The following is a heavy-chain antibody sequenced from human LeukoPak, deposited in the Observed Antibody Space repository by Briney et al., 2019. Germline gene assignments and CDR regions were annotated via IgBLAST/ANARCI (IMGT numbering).Heavy chain of an antibody. V-gene: IGHV3-7*04. J-gene: IGHJ4*02. CDR1: GFTLSSYW. CDR2: IKDDGSEK. Sequence: PGGSLRLSCVGSGFTLSSYWMTWVRQAPGKGLEWVANIKDDGSEKYSVDSVKGRFTISRDNAKNLLYLQMSSLRAEDTAVYYCARAPIDYWGQGTLVTVSS. CDR3: ARAPIDY.